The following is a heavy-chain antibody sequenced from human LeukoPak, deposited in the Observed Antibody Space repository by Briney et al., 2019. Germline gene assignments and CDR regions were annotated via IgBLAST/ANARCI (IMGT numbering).Heavy chain of an antibody. CDR2: ISPYSGLT. V-gene: IGHV1-18*01. Sequence: GASVKVSFKTSGYTFTSYAITWVRQAPGQGLEWMGWISPYSGLTDYAQMLQGRVTMTTDTSTSTAYMELTSLRSDDTAMYYCARLDSYGSSQADYWGQGALVTVSS. CDR1: GYTFTSYA. CDR3: ARLDSYGSSQADY. J-gene: IGHJ4*02. D-gene: IGHD5-18*01.